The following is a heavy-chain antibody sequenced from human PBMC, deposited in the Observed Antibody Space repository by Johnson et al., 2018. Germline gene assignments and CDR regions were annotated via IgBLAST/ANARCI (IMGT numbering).Heavy chain of an antibody. CDR2: IRSKANSYAT. CDR3: TRHAFVPLDYYYGMDV. V-gene: IGHV3-73*02. Sequence: EVQLVETGGGLVQPGGSLKLSCAASGFTFSGSAMHWVRQASGKGLEWVGRIRSKANSYATAYAASVKGRFTISRDDSKNTAYLQMNSLKTEDTAVYYCTRHAFVPLDYYYGMDVWGQGTTVTVSS. CDR1: GFTFSGSA. J-gene: IGHJ6*02. D-gene: IGHD1-1*01.